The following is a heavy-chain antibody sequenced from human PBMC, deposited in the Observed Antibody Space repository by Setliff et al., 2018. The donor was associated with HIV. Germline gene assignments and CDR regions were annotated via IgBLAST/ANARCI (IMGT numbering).Heavy chain of an antibody. V-gene: IGHV4-61*09. J-gene: IGHJ3*02. CDR1: GDSISSGSYY. CDR3: ARRQSYYDILSGPAFYALDI. D-gene: IGHD3-9*01. CDR2: IYTSGST. Sequence: PSETLSLTCTVSGDSISSGSYYWTWIRQPAGKGLEWIGQIYTSGSTNYNPSLKSRVIISVDTSKNQFSLKLSSVTAADTAVYSCARRQSYYDILSGPAFYALDIWCQGTKVTVSS.